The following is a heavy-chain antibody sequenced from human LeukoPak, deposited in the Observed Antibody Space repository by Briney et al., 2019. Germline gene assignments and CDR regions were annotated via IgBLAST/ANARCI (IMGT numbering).Heavy chain of an antibody. V-gene: IGHV4-59*01. CDR3: ASLRGGWELLWYFDY. CDR2: IYYSGST. J-gene: IGHJ4*02. Sequence: SETLSLTCAVYGGSFSGYYWSWIRQPPGKGLEWVGYIYYSGSTNYNPSLKSRVTISVDTSKNQFSLKLSSVTAADTAVYYCASLRGGWELLWYFDYWGQGTLVTVSS. D-gene: IGHD1-26*01. CDR1: GGSFSGYY.